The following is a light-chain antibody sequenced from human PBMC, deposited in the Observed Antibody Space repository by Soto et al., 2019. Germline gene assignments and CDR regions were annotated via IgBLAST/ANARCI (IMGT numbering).Light chain of an antibody. CDR1: LSISSD. V-gene: IGKV1-39*01. J-gene: IGKJ2*01. CDR3: QQSYTTPRT. Sequence: DIQMTQSPSSLSASVGDRVTITCRASLSISSDLNWYQQKPGKAPKVLIFGASSLQSGVPSRFSGSGSGTDFTLTNSSLQPEDSATYYCQQSYTTPRTFDQGTKLEI. CDR2: GAS.